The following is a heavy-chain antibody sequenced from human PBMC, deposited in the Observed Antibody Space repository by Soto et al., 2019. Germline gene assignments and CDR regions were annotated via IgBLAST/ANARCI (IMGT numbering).Heavy chain of an antibody. CDR3: ARGSGGGSSDWFDP. Sequence: PSETLSLTCTVSGGSISSYYWSWIRQPPGKGLEWIGYIYYSGSTSYKPSLKSRITMSVDTSKNQFYLSLNSVTAADTAVYYCARGSGGGSSDWFDPWGQGTLVTVSS. J-gene: IGHJ5*02. CDR2: IYYSGST. V-gene: IGHV4-59*12. D-gene: IGHD3-16*01. CDR1: GGSISSYY.